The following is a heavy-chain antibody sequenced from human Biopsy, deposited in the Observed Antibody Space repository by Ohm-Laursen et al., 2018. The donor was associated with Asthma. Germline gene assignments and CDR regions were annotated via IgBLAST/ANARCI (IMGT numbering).Heavy chain of an antibody. J-gene: IGHJ6*02. CDR3: ARAVDYSHYYGIDV. V-gene: IGHV4-31*02. D-gene: IGHD3-10*01. CDR1: GDSISGPAYY. CDR2: ISYSGTT. Sequence: TLSLTWTVSGDSISGPAYYWSWVRQHPGKGLEWIGYISYSGTTFYHPSLMSRLIISLDTSKNQFSLKLSSVTAADTAVYFCARAVDYSHYYGIDVWGQGTTVTVS.